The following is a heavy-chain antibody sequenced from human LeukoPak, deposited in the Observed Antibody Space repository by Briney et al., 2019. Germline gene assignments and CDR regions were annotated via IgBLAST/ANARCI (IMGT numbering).Heavy chain of an antibody. CDR3: ATGTEQQWLSLDY. Sequence: GGSLRLSCVASGFTLKNAWMSWVRQAPGKGLEWVGRIRSKTDGGTTDYAAPVKGGFTISRDDSKNTLYLQMNSLKTEGTAVYFCATGTEQQWLSLDYWGQGTLVTVSS. V-gene: IGHV3-15*01. J-gene: IGHJ4*02. CDR2: IRSKTDGGTT. CDR1: GFTLKNAW. D-gene: IGHD6-19*01.